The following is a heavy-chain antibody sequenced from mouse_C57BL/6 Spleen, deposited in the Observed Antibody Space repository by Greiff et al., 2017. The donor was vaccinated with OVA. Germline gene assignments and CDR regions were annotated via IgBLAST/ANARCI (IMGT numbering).Heavy chain of an antibody. CDR3: ARAINTTVIAPDYYAMDY. V-gene: IGHV2-2*01. J-gene: IGHJ4*01. CDR1: GFSLTSYG. Sequence: QVQLQQSGPGLVQPSQSLSITCTVSGFSLTSYGVHWVRQSPGKGLEWLGVIWSGGSTDYNAAFISRLSISKDNSKSHVFFKMNSLQADDTAIYYCARAINTTVIAPDYYAMDYWGQGTPVTVSS. D-gene: IGHD1-1*01. CDR2: IWSGGST.